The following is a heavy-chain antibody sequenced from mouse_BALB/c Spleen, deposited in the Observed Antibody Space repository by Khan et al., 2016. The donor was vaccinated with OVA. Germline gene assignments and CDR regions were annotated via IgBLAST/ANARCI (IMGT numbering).Heavy chain of an antibody. D-gene: IGHD1-1*01. CDR3: ATVYGGDFDY. V-gene: IGHV3-2*02. CDR1: GYSITSDYA. J-gene: IGHJ2*02. Sequence: EVQLQESGPGLVKPSQSLSLTCTVTGYSITSDYAWNWIRQFPGNKLEWMGFISYSGNTKYNPSLKSRFSITRDTSKNQFFLQLNSVTTEATATYYCATVYGGDFDYWGQGTSLTVSS. CDR2: ISYSGNT.